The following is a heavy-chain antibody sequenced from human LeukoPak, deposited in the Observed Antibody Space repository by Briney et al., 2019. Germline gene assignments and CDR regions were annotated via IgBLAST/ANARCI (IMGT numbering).Heavy chain of an antibody. J-gene: IGHJ4*02. V-gene: IGHV4-39*07. CDR3: AIQGYYDSRGPPLDY. D-gene: IGHD3-22*01. CDR2: IYYSGST. CDR1: GGSISSSSYY. Sequence: SETLSLTCTVSGGSISSSSYYWGWIRQPPGKGLEWIGSIYYSGSTYYNLSLKSRVTISVDTSKNQFSLKLSSVTAADTAVYYCAIQGYYDSRGPPLDYWGQGTLVTVSS.